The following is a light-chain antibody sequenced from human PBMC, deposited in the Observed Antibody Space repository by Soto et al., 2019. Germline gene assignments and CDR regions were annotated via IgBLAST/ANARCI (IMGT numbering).Light chain of an antibody. V-gene: IGLV2-14*01. CDR1: SSDVGGYNY. CDR2: DVS. Sequence: SVLTPPSSVSGSPGQSITISCTGNSSDVGGYNYVSWYQQHPGKAPKFMIYDVSNRPSGVSNRFSGSKSGNTASLTISGLQAEDEADYYCTSYTTSNTRQIVFGTGTKVTVL. J-gene: IGLJ1*01. CDR3: TSYTTSNTRQIV.